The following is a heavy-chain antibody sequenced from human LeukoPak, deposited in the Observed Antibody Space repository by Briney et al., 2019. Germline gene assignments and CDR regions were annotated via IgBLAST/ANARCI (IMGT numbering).Heavy chain of an antibody. Sequence: GGSLRLSCAASEFTFSSYAMHWVRQAPGKGLEYVSAISSNGGSTYYANSVKGRFTISRDNSKNTLYLQMGSLRAEDMAVYYCARGVTTVIYWYFDLWGRGTLVTVSS. CDR3: ARGVTTVIYWYFDL. V-gene: IGHV3-64*01. CDR2: ISSNGGST. CDR1: EFTFSSYA. D-gene: IGHD4-17*01. J-gene: IGHJ2*01.